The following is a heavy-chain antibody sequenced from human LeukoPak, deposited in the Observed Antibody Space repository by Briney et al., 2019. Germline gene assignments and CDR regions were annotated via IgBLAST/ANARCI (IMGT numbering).Heavy chain of an antibody. CDR2: INPSGGST. V-gene: IGHV1-46*01. CDR3: ARGASATTVVTPVDY. J-gene: IGHJ4*02. Sequence: ASVKVSCKASGYTFTSYYMHWVRQAPGQGLEWMGIINPSGGSTGYAQKFQGRVTMTRDMSTSTVYMELSSLRSEDTAVYYCARGASATTVVTPVDYWGQGTLVTVSS. D-gene: IGHD4-23*01. CDR1: GYTFTSYY.